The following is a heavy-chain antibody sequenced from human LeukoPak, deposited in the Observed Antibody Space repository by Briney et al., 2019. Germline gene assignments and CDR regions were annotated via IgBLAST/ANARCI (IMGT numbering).Heavy chain of an antibody. D-gene: IGHD3-10*01. J-gene: IGHJ4*02. Sequence: SETLSLTCTVSGGSISSGGYYWSWIRQHPGKGLEWIGHIYYSGSTYYNPSLKGRVTISVDTSKNQFSLKLSSVTAADTAVYYCARQYFYGSGSYYPVGYWGQGTLVTVTS. CDR1: GGSISSGGYY. CDR3: ARQYFYGSGSYYPVGY. V-gene: IGHV4-31*03. CDR2: IYYSGST.